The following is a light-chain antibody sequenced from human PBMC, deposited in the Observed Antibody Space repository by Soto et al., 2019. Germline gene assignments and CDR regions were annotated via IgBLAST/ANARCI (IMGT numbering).Light chain of an antibody. CDR1: QSISNY. V-gene: IGKV1-39*01. CDR3: QQSANLLRT. J-gene: IGKJ5*01. CDR2: AAS. Sequence: PNSLTVTPGEPASITCRASQSISNYLNWYQQKPGKAPNLLIYAASTLQSGVPSRFSGGGSGTDFTLTISSLQPEDLPSYYCQQSANLLRTFARGTRLEIK.